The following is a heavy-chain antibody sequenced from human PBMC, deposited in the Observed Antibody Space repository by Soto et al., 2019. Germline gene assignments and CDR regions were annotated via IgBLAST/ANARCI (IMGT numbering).Heavy chain of an antibody. Sequence: QVQLVQSGAEVKRPGASVTVSCKASGYSFTNDDISWVRRATGQGLEWRGWMSPKTGNTGFAQKFQGRVTMTRNTSITTAYMELTSLRSDDTAVYYCTRWLGYSAGSDVWGQGTTVTVSS. D-gene: IGHD5-18*01. CDR1: GYSFTNDD. CDR2: MSPKTGNT. V-gene: IGHV1-8*02. J-gene: IGHJ6*02. CDR3: TRWLGYSAGSDV.